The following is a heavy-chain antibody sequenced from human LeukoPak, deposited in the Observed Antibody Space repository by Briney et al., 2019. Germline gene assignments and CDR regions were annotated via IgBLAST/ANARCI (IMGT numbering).Heavy chain of an antibody. J-gene: IGHJ3*02. CDR3: ARDHDSSGYYYSYAFDI. D-gene: IGHD3-22*01. CDR1: GGSISSGGYS. CDR2: IYHSGST. Sequence: PSETLSLTCTVSGGSISSGGYSWSWIRQPPGKGLVWIGYIYHSGSTYYNPSLKSRVTISVDRSKNQFSLKLSSVTAADTAVYYCARDHDSSGYYYSYAFDIWGQGTMVTVSS. V-gene: IGHV4-30-2*01.